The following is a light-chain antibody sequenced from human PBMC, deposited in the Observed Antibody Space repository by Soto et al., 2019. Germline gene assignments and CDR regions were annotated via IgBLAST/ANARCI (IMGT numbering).Light chain of an antibody. J-gene: IGKJ2*01. CDR1: QSLLHSNGYNY. CDR3: MQDLQTPRT. V-gene: IGKV2-28*01. CDR2: LGS. Sequence: DIVMTQSPLSLPVTPGEPASISCRSSQSLLHSNGYNYLDWYLQKPGQSPQLLIYLGSNRASGVPDRFSGSGSGTDFTLKISRVEAEDVGGDYGMQDLQTPRTFGQGTKLEIK.